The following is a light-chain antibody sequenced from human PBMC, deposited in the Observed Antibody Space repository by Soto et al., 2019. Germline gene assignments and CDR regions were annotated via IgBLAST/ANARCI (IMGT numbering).Light chain of an antibody. J-gene: IGLJ2*01. V-gene: IGLV2-14*01. CDR2: DVS. CDR3: SSYTSSNTPLDEV. CDR1: SSDVGGYNY. Sequence: QSALTQPASESGSPGQSNTISCTETSSDVGGYNYVSWYQQHPGKAPKLMIYDVSNRHSGVSNRFSGSKSVNTSSLTISGLQAEDDADDYCSSYTSSNTPLDEVFGGGTKLTVL.